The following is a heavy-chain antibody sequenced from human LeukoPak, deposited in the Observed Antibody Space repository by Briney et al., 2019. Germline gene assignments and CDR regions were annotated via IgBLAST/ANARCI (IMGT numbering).Heavy chain of an antibody. CDR1: EFTVSSNY. V-gene: IGHV3-53*01. CDR3: ARDRDYYDSSGYHY. J-gene: IGHJ4*02. Sequence: GGSLRLSCAASEFTVSSNYMGWVRQAPGKGLEWVSTIYSGGGTYYADSVKGRFTISRDNSRNTLYLQMNSLRAEDTAVYYCARDRDYYDSSGYHYWGQGTLVTVSS. CDR2: IYSGGGT. D-gene: IGHD3-22*01.